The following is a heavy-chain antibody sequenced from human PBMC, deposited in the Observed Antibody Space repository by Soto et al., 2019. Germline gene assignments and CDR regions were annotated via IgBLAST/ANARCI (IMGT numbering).Heavy chain of an antibody. J-gene: IGHJ6*02. CDR2: INHSGST. CDR1: GGSFSGYY. CDR3: ARGSSDIVVVPAAMPVRGGIGMDV. Sequence: SETLSLTCAVYGGSFSGYYWSWIRQPPGKGLEWIGEINHSGSTNYNPSLKSRVTISVDTSKNQFSLKLSSVTAADTAVYYCARGSSDIVVVPAAMPVRGGIGMDVWGQGTTVTVSS. D-gene: IGHD2-2*01. V-gene: IGHV4-34*01.